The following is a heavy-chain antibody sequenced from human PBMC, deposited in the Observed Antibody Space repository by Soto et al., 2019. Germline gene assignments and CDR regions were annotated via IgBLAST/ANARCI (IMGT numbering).Heavy chain of an antibody. CDR1: GFTFSMYG. V-gene: IGHV3-33*01. Sequence: QVQLVESGGGVVQPGRSQRLSCAASGFTFSMYGMHWVRQAPGKGLEWMATVYYDGNNKYYADSVRGRFTISRDNSKNMVYLQMNSLRAEDTAVYYCARDPPSTLGSFDIWGRGTMVTVSS. CDR2: VYYDGNNK. D-gene: IGHD2-2*01. J-gene: IGHJ3*02. CDR3: ARDPPSTLGSFDI.